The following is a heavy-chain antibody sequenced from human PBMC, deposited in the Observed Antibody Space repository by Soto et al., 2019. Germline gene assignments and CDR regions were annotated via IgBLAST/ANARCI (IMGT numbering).Heavy chain of an antibody. Sequence: PSETLSLTCAVSGGSISSSNWWSWVRQPPGKGLEWIGEIYHSGSTNYNPSLKSRVTISVDKSKNQFSLKLSSVTAADTAVYYCARDIKIVGASYWFDPWGQGTLVTVSS. V-gene: IGHV4-4*02. CDR2: IYHSGST. J-gene: IGHJ5*02. CDR1: GGSISSSNW. CDR3: ARDIKIVGASYWFDP. D-gene: IGHD1-26*01.